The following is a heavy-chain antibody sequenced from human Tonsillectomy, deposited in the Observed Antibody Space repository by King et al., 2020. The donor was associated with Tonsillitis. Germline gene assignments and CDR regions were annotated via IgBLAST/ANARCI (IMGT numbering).Heavy chain of an antibody. CDR2: INPNSGGT. V-gene: IGHV1-2*02. CDR3: ARDALQLADISDY. Sequence: QLVQSGAEVKKPGASVKVSCKASGYTFTGYYIHWVRQAPGQRLEWMGWINPNSGGTNYAQKFQGRVTMTRDMSISTSYMELSRLRSDDTAVYYCARDALQLADISDYWGQGTLVTVSS. D-gene: IGHD5-24*01. CDR1: GYTFTGYY. J-gene: IGHJ4*02.